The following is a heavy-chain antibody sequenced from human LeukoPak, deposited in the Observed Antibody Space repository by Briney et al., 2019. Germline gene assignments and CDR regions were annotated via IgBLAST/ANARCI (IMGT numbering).Heavy chain of an antibody. CDR2: IRGSGSGSGSGM. Sequence: PGGSLRLSCAASGFVFSDYSMNWVRQAPGKGLEWVSNIRGSGSGSGSGMYYADSVKDRFTISRDNAKNSLYLQMSSLRAEDTAFYYCARDNNWGFDFWGQGALVTVSS. D-gene: IGHD7-27*01. CDR3: ARDNNWGFDF. CDR1: GFVFSDYS. J-gene: IGHJ4*02. V-gene: IGHV3-48*04.